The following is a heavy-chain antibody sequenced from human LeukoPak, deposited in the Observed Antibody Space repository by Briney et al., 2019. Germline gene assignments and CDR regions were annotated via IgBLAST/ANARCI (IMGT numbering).Heavy chain of an antibody. Sequence: PGGSLRLSCAASGFTFSSYAMHWVRQAPGKGLEYFSAISSNGGGTYYANSVKGRFTISRDNSKNTLYLQMGSLRVEDMAVYYCAREDGRWELHYWGQGTLVTVSS. CDR1: GFTFSSYA. CDR2: ISSNGGGT. D-gene: IGHD1-26*01. CDR3: AREDGRWELHY. J-gene: IGHJ4*02. V-gene: IGHV3-64*01.